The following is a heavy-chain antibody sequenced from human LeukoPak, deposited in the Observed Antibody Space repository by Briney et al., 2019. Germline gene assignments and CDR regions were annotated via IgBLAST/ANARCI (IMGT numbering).Heavy chain of an antibody. D-gene: IGHD4-17*01. CDR1: GFAFSSFG. V-gene: IGHV3-33*01. CDR3: ARATVTRWFDP. Sequence: PGGSLRLFCAASGFAFSSFGMHWVRQAPGKGLEWVAVIWYDGTNKYYADSVKGRFTISRDNSKNTLYLQMNSLRAVDTAVYYCARATVTRWFDPWGQGTLVTVSS. CDR2: IWYDGTNK. J-gene: IGHJ5*02.